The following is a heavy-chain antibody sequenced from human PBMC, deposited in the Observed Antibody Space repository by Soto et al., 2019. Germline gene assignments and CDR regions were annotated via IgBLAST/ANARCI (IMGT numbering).Heavy chain of an antibody. D-gene: IGHD5-18*01. CDR2: IKQDGSEK. CDR1: GFTFSSYW. J-gene: IGHJ6*02. V-gene: IGHV3-7*01. Sequence: GGSLRLSCAASGFTFSSYWMSWVRQAPGKGLEWVANIKQDGSEKYYVDSVKGRFTISRDNAKNSLYLQMNSLRAEDTAVYYCHVDTAMVPDYYYGMDVWGQGTTVTVSS. CDR3: HVDTAMVPDYYYGMDV.